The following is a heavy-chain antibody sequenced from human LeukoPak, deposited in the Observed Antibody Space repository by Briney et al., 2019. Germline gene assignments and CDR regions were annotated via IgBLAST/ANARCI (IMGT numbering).Heavy chain of an antibody. V-gene: IGHV3-23*01. CDR3: AKELGYCSGGSCYSPGYYFDY. CDR2: ISGSGGST. D-gene: IGHD2-15*01. CDR1: GFTFGSFA. J-gene: IGHJ4*02. Sequence: PGGSLELSCEASGFTFGSFAMSWVRQAPGKGLEWFSAISGSGGSTYYADSVKGRFTISRDNSKNTLYLQMNSLRAEDTAVYYCAKELGYCSGGSCYSPGYYFDYWGQGTLVTVSS.